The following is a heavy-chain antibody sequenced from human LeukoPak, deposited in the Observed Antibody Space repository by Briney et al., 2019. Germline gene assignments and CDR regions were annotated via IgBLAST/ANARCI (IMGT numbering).Heavy chain of an antibody. CDR3: ARHVPVGATDAFDI. D-gene: IGHD4/OR15-4a*01. CDR2: IYTNGNT. V-gene: IGHV4-4*07. CDR1: GGSLSGYH. Sequence: SETLSLTCSVSGGSLSGYHWTWIRQPAGKGLEWIGRIYTNGNTNFNSSLRGRITMSVDTSKNQFSLNLNSVTAADTAVYYCARHVPVGATDAFDIWGQGTMVTVSS. J-gene: IGHJ3*02.